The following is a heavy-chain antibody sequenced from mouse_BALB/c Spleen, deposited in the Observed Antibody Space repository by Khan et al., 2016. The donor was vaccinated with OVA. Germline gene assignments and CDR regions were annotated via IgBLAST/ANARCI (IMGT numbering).Heavy chain of an antibody. Sequence: VELVESGAELVKPGASVKLSCKASDYTFSSSYMYWVKQRPGQGLEWIGGLNPPNGGTNFNEKFKTKATLTVAQSSSTAYMHISSLTSDDSSVYYCTRSGYANPFAYWGQGTLVTVSA. D-gene: IGHD2-10*02. CDR3: TRSGYANPFAY. CDR1: DYTFSSSY. CDR2: LNPPNGGT. V-gene: IGHV1S81*02. J-gene: IGHJ3*01.